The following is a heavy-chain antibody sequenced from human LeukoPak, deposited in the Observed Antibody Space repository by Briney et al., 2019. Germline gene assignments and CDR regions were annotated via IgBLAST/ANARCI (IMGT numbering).Heavy chain of an antibody. Sequence: GGSLRLSCAASGFTFSSYAMHWVRQAPGKGLEWVAVISYDGSNKYYADSGKGRFTISRDNSKNTLYLQMNSLRAEDTAVYYCARGDRVSRYVVSFDYWGQGTLVTVSS. CDR3: ARGDRVSRYVVSFDY. CDR1: GFTFSSYA. V-gene: IGHV3-30*01. D-gene: IGHD2-15*01. CDR2: ISYDGSNK. J-gene: IGHJ4*02.